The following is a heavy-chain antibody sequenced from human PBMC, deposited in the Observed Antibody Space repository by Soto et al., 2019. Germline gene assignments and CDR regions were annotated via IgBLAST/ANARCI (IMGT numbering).Heavy chain of an antibody. CDR1: GFTISNIW. CDR2: IKRDGSTT. CDR3: ASGLIMGTNF. D-gene: IGHD2-8*01. V-gene: IGHV3-74*01. J-gene: IGHJ4*02. Sequence: EVQVLESGGDLVQPGGSLRLSCAVSGFTISNIWMHWVRQAPGKGLVSVSRIKRDGSTTDYADSVKGRFTVSRDNVKNTLYLQMSSLRAEDTAVYYCASGLIMGTNFWGPGTLVTVSS.